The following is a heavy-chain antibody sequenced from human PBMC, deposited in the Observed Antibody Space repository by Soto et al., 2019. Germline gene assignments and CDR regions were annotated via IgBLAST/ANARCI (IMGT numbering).Heavy chain of an antibody. CDR3: AREEYYYDSSGPGVYGMDV. J-gene: IGHJ6*02. Sequence: SETLSLTCTVSGGSVSSGSYYWSWIRQPPGKGLEWIGYIYYSGSTNYNPSLKSRVTISVDTSKNQFSLKLSSVTAADTAVYYCAREEYYYDSSGPGVYGMDVWGQGTTVSVSS. V-gene: IGHV4-61*01. CDR2: IYYSGST. D-gene: IGHD3-22*01. CDR1: GGSVSSGSYY.